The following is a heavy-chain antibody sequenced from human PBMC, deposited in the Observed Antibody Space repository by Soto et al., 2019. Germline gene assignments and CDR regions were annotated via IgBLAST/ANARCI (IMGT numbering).Heavy chain of an antibody. V-gene: IGHV3-73*01. Sequence: GGSLRLSCAASGFTFSGSAMHWVRQASGKGLEWVGRIRSKPNNYATAYGASVKGRFTISRDDSKNTAYLQMNSLNSEDTAVYYCSRQASDFWSGKPQYYMDVWGTGTTVTVSS. CDR3: SRQASDFWSGKPQYYMDV. J-gene: IGHJ6*03. D-gene: IGHD3-3*01. CDR2: IRSKPNNYAT. CDR1: GFTFSGSA.